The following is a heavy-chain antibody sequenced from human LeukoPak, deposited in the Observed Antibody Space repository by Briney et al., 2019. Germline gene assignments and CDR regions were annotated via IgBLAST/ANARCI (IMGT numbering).Heavy chain of an antibody. V-gene: IGHV3-74*01. J-gene: IGHJ5*02. CDR3: ARSKYGLTLDP. Sequence: GGSLRLSCAASGFTFSNYWMHWVRQAPGKGLVWVSRINSDGSSINYADSVKGRFTISRDNAKNTLYVQMNSLRDEDTAVYYCARSKYGLTLDPWGQGTLVTVSS. CDR2: INSDGSSI. CDR1: GFTFSNYW. D-gene: IGHD2-2*01.